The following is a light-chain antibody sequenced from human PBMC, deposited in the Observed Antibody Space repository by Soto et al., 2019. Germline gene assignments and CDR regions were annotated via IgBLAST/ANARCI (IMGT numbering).Light chain of an antibody. CDR1: QTIISY. J-gene: IGKJ2*01. CDR2: GAS. CDR3: HQTYSIPLT. V-gene: IGKV1-39*01. Sequence: DIQMTQSPSSLSASVGDRVIITCRASQTIISYLNWYQQKPGKAPKLLIYGASSLQSGVPSRFSGSGSRTDFTLTISSLQSEDFATYHCHQTYSIPLTFGQGTKLEIK.